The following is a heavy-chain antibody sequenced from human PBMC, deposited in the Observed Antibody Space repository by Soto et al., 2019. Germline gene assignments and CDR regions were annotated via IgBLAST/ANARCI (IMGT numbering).Heavy chain of an antibody. Sequence: QVQLVESGGGLVKPGGSLRLSCAASGFTFSDYYMSWIRQAPGKGLEWVSYISSSGSTIYYADSVKGRFTISRDNAKNSLYLQMNSLRAEDTAVYYCARDNRYGDHPDPYSYYYFMDVWGKGTTVTVSS. V-gene: IGHV3-11*01. CDR3: ARDNRYGDHPDPYSYYYFMDV. CDR1: GFTFSDYY. CDR2: ISSSGSTI. J-gene: IGHJ6*03. D-gene: IGHD4-17*01.